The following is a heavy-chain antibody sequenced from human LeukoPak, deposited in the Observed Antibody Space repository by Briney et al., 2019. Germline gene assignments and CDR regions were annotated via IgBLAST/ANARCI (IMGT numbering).Heavy chain of an antibody. CDR2: IRSDGTNE. J-gene: IGHJ6*03. CDR1: GFTFTNYV. V-gene: IGHV3-30*02. Sequence: GGSLRLSCVASGFTFTNYVIHWVRQAPGKGLEWVAFIRSDGTNEYSTDYVQGRFTISRDNSQNTLYLQMNSLKVEDTAVYYCAKTSFLDGSGHYYYMDVWGKGTSVTVSS. D-gene: IGHD3/OR15-3a*01. CDR3: AKTSFLDGSGHYYYMDV.